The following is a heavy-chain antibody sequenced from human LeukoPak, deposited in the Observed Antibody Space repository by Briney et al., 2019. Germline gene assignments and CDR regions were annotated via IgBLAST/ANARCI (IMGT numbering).Heavy chain of an antibody. CDR3: VMTAGPPTDH. CDR1: GFTFNDYY. CDR2: ISAGGYPI. J-gene: IGHJ4*01. Sequence: GGSLTLSCTGSGFTFNDYYMSWVRQAPGKGLEWLSFISAGGYPIYYADSVRGRFTISRDTAKNSLYLQMNSLRVEDTAVYYCVMTAGPPTDHWDQGALVTVSS. V-gene: IGHV3-11*04.